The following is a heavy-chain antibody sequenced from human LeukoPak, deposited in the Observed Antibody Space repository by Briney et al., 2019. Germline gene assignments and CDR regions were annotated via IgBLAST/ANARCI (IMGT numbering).Heavy chain of an antibody. D-gene: IGHD6-13*01. Sequence: GGSLRLSCAASGFTFSNYSMNWVRQAPGKGLEWLSSISSGGMWIYYADSLKGRFTISRDNAKNSLYLQMNSLRAEDTAVYYCARVKWLSAAGTEGNFDYWGQGTLVTVSS. V-gene: IGHV3-21*01. CDR1: GFTFSNYS. CDR2: ISSGGMWI. J-gene: IGHJ4*02. CDR3: ARVKWLSAAGTEGNFDY.